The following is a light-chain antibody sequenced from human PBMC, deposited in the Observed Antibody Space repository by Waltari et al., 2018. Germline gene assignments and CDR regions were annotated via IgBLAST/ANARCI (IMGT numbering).Light chain of an antibody. V-gene: IGKV4-1*01. CDR2: WAS. CDR3: QQYYSIPYT. Sequence: DIVMTQSPDSLAVSLGERATINCKSSQSVLYSSNNKNYLAWYQQKPGHPPKLLIYWASTRESGVPARFSGSGSGTDFTLTISSLQAEDVAVYYCQQYYSIPYTFGQGTKLEIK. J-gene: IGKJ2*01. CDR1: QSVLYSSNNKNY.